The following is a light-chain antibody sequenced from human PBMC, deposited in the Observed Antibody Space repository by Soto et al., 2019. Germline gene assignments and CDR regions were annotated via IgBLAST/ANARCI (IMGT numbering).Light chain of an antibody. J-gene: IGKJ1*01. V-gene: IGKV1-39*01. Sequence: DIQLTQSRSFLSASVGYRVTITCRASQGISSYLAWYQQKTGKAPKLLIYAASSLQSGVPSRFSGSAYGTDFNLTISSLQTEDFATYHCQQTYSTPWTFGQGTKVDIK. CDR2: AAS. CDR3: QQTYSTPWT. CDR1: QGISSY.